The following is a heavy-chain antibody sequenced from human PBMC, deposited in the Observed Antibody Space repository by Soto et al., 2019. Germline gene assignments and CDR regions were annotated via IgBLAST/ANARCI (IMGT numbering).Heavy chain of an antibody. Sequence: QVQLQESGPGLVKPAETLSLTCSVSGGSINSCCYYWGWIRQPPGEGLEWIGSIQYSGATYYNPSVKSRVTISADSSKNQFSLRLNSVTAADAAVYYCAREGVTPYKDYWGQGTLVTVSS. D-gene: IGHD1-20*01. J-gene: IGHJ4*02. CDR2: IQYSGAT. CDR3: AREGVTPYKDY. CDR1: GGSINSCCYY. V-gene: IGHV4-39*02.